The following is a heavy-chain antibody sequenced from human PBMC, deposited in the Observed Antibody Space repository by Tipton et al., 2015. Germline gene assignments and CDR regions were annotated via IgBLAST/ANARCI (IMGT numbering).Heavy chain of an antibody. J-gene: IGHJ1*01. Sequence: TLSLTCTVSVVSITTGDYYWSWIRQPPGKGLEWIGHISYNGSTCYNPSLKSRVTISVDTSKNQFSLKLTSLTAADTAVYYCARDAGIVAAPSRYFHYWGQGTLVTVSS. CDR2: ISYNGST. V-gene: IGHV4-30-4*01. CDR1: VVSITTGDYY. CDR3: ARDAGIVAAPSRYFHY. D-gene: IGHD2-15*01.